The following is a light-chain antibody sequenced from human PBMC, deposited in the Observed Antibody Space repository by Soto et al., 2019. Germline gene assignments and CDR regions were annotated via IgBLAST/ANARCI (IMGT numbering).Light chain of an antibody. Sequence: EIVLTQSPGTLSLSPGERATLSCRASQSVSGSYLAWYQQKPGQAPRLLIYGASTRASGIPDRFSGSGSGTDFTLTISRLEPEDFAVYYCQQYDNSLYTFGQGTKLEIK. J-gene: IGKJ2*01. CDR2: GAS. V-gene: IGKV3-20*01. CDR3: QQYDNSLYT. CDR1: QSVSGSY.